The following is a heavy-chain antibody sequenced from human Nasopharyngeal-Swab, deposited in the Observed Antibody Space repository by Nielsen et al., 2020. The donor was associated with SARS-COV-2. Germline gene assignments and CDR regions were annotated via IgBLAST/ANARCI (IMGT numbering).Heavy chain of an antibody. CDR2: IYWDDDK. Sequence: SGPTLVKPTQTLTLTCSFSGFSLTTSPVVVGWIRQPPGKALEWLAVIYWDDDKRYWPSLKSRLTITKDTSNNQVVLTVTNMDPVDTATYYCAHRRFFNGKWNEGTFDTWGQGTMVTVSS. D-gene: IGHD1-20*01. CDR3: AHRRFFNGKWNEGTFDT. J-gene: IGHJ3*02. V-gene: IGHV2-5*02. CDR1: GFSLTTSPVV.